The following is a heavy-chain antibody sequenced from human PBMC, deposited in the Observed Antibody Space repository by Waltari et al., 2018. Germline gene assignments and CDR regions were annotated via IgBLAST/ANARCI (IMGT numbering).Heavy chain of an antibody. CDR1: GFTFSSYA. V-gene: IGHV3-23*04. CDR2: ISGSGGST. D-gene: IGHD3-10*01. J-gene: IGHJ4*02. Sequence: EVQLVESGGGLVQPGGSLRLSCAASGFTFSSYAMRWVRQAPGKGLEWVSAISGSGGSTYYADSVKGRFTISRDNSKNTLYLQMNSLRAEDTAVYYCAKDSAAPSMVQGVPVGFFDYWGQGTLVTVSS. CDR3: AKDSAAPSMVQGVPVGFFDY.